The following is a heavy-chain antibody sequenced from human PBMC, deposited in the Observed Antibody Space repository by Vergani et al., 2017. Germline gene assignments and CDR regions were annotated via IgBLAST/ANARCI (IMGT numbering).Heavy chain of an antibody. Sequence: QVQLVQSGAEAKKPGSSVKVSCKASGGTFSSYTISWVRQAPGQGLEWMGRIIPILGIANYAQKFQGRVTITADKSTSTAYMELSSLRSEDTAVYYCARGAEYYYDSSPFDYWGQGTLVTVSS. V-gene: IGHV1-69*02. D-gene: IGHD3-22*01. CDR3: ARGAEYYYDSSPFDY. J-gene: IGHJ4*02. CDR1: GGTFSSYT. CDR2: IIPILGIA.